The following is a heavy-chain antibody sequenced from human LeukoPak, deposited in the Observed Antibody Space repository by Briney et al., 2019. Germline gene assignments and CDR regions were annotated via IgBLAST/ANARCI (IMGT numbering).Heavy chain of an antibody. D-gene: IGHD6-19*01. Sequence: GASVKVSCKVSGYTLTELSMHWVRQAPGKGLEWMGGFDPEDGETIYAQKFQGRVTMTEDTSTDTAYVELSSLRSEDTAVYYCATGYSSGWYYFDYWGQGTLVTVSS. CDR1: GYTLTELS. CDR2: FDPEDGET. J-gene: IGHJ4*02. CDR3: ATGYSSGWYYFDY. V-gene: IGHV1-24*01.